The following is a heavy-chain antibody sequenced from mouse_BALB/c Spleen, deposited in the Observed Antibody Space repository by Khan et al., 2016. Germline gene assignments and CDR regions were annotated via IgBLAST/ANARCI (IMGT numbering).Heavy chain of an antibody. Sequence: QVQLQQSGAELARPGASVKMSCKASGYTFTSYTMNWVKQRPGQGQEWIGYINPSSGYTNYKQKFKDTATLTADKSYSTAYLQLISLTSADTAVYCWAVYYDYYDSWGRGTTLTVSS. V-gene: IGHV1-4*01. CDR3: AVYYDYYDS. CDR1: GYTFTSYT. J-gene: IGHJ2*01. D-gene: IGHD2-4*01. CDR2: INPSSGYT.